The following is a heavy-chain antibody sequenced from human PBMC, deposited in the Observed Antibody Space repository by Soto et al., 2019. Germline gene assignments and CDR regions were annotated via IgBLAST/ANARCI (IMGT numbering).Heavy chain of an antibody. CDR1: GGTFISDA. V-gene: IGHV1-69*06. CDR2: VIPMFPKA. Sequence: QVRLVQSEAEVKKAGSSVKVSGKASGGTFISDAVTWVRQAPGQGLEWMGGVIPMFPKANYAQKFQGRATITADKSTSTVYLELHSLKSEDTALYYCARCHSDSSGPGYLDSWGQGTLFTVTS. D-gene: IGHD3-22*01. CDR3: ARCHSDSSGPGYLDS. J-gene: IGHJ4*02.